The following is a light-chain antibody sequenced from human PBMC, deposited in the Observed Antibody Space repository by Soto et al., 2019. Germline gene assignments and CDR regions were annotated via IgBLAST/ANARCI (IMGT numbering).Light chain of an antibody. CDR3: QQAHTLPWT. V-gene: IGKV1-12*01. CDR1: QDVSTW. J-gene: IGKJ1*01. CDR2: ATS. Sequence: IQMTQSPSSVSASVGDRVTITCRASQDVSTWVAWYQRRPGKAPKLLMYATSTLQSGVPSRFSGSGSGTDFTLTISSLQPEDSAIYFCQQAHTLPWTFGQGTKVDI.